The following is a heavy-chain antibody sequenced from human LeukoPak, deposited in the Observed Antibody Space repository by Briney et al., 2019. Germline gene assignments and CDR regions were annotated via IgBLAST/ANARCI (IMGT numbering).Heavy chain of an antibody. CDR3: AKGTFSGSYSYYYYGMDV. V-gene: IGHV3-23*01. J-gene: IGHJ6*02. D-gene: IGHD1-26*01. CDR2: ISGSGGST. Sequence: GGSLRLSCAASRFTFSSYAMSWVRQAPGKGLEWVSAISGSGGSTYYADSVKGRFTISRDNSKNTLYLQMNSLRAEDTAVYYCAKGTFSGSYSYYYYGMDVWGQGTTVTVSS. CDR1: RFTFSSYA.